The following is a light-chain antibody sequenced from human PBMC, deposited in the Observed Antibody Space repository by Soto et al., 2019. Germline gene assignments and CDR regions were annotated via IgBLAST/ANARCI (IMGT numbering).Light chain of an antibody. Sequence: QSALTQPASVSRSPGQSITISCTGTSTEVGRYNYVSWYQQHPGKAPKLMVYDVSNRPSWVSNRFSGSKSGITASLTISGLQAEDEADYYCTSYTSDSTYVFGTGTKVTVL. V-gene: IGLV2-14*01. CDR2: DVS. J-gene: IGLJ1*01. CDR3: TSYTSDSTYV. CDR1: STEVGRYNY.